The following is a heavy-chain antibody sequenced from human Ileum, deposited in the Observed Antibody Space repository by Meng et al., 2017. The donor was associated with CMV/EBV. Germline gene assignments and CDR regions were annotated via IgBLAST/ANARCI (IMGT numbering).Heavy chain of an antibody. CDR3: ARGYYDSRGYYHY. Sequence: CKASGYIFSGYYIHWVRQAPGQGLEWMGWINPYNGGAHYAQKFHDRVTITTDTSISTAYMELSNLRSDDTAVYFCARGYYDSRGYYHYWGQGTLVTVSS. J-gene: IGHJ4*02. D-gene: IGHD3-22*01. CDR2: INPYNGGA. V-gene: IGHV1-2*02. CDR1: GYIFSGYY.